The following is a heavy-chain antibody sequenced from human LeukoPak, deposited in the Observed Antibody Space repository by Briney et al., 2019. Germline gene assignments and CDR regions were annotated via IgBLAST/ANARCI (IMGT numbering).Heavy chain of an antibody. CDR1: GFSFSSYA. Sequence: GGSLRLSCSASGFSFSSYAMHWVRQAPGKGLEWVAVISYDGSNKYYADSVKGRFTISRDNSKNTLYLQMNSLRAEDTAVYYCARDDEYYYGSGSSCFDYWGQGTLVTVSS. CDR2: ISYDGSNK. J-gene: IGHJ4*02. V-gene: IGHV3-30-3*01. D-gene: IGHD3-10*01. CDR3: ARDDEYYYGSGSSCFDY.